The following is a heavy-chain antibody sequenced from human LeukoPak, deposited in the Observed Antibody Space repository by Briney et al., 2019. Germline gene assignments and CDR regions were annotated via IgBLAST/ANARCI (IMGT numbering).Heavy chain of an antibody. J-gene: IGHJ4*02. CDR1: GFTFSSYA. Sequence: GGSLRLSCAASGFTFSSYAMHWVRQAPGKGLEWVAVISYDGSNKYYADSVKGRFTISRDNSKNTLYLQVNSLRAEDTAVYYCAREPYYYDSSGYQAGYWGQGTLVTVSS. D-gene: IGHD3-22*01. CDR2: ISYDGSNK. CDR3: AREPYYYDSSGYQAGY. V-gene: IGHV3-30-3*01.